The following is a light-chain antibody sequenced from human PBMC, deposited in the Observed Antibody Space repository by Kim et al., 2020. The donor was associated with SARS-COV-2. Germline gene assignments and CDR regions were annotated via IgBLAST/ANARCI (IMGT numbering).Light chain of an antibody. CDR1: SSDIGRYNF. Sequence: QSALTQPRSVSGSPGQAVTISCTGTSSDIGRYNFVSWYQQHPGKVPKLMIYDVYKRPSGVPERFSGSKSGNAASLTISGLQAEDEADYYCSSYAGSHPLLFGSGTKVTVL. V-gene: IGLV2-11*01. CDR3: SSYAGSHPLL. CDR2: DVY. J-gene: IGLJ1*01.